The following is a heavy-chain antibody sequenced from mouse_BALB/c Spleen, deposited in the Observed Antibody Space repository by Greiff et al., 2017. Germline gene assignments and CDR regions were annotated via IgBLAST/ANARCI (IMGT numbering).Heavy chain of an antibody. CDR1: GFTFSSFG. CDR2: ISSGSSTI. J-gene: IGHJ4*01. Sequence: VQLKESGGGLVQPGGSRKLSCAASGFTFSSFGMHWVRQAPEKGLEWVAYISSGSSTIYYADTVKGRFTISRDNPKNTLFLQMTSLRSEDTAMYYCAGGNYYAMDYWGQGTSVTVSS. CDR3: AGGNYYAMDY. D-gene: IGHD2-1*01. V-gene: IGHV5-17*02.